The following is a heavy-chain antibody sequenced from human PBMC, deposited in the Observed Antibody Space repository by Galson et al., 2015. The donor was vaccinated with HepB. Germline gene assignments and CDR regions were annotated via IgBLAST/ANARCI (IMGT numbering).Heavy chain of an antibody. Sequence: SLRLSCAASGFTFDDYAMHWVRQAPGKGLEWVSGISWNSGSIGYADSVKGRFTISRDNAKNSLYRQMNSLRAEDTALYYCANDISGGRGPAAILPVGQRDYYYYGMDVWGQETTVTVSS. CDR3: ANDISGGRGPAAILPVGQRDYYYYGMDV. V-gene: IGHV3-9*01. CDR1: GFTFDDYA. D-gene: IGHD2-2*01. J-gene: IGHJ6*02. CDR2: ISWNSGSI.